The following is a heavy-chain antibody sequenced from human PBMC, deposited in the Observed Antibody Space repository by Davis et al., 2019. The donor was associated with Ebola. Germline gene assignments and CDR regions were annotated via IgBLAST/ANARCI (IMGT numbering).Heavy chain of an antibody. CDR2: IIPILGVA. Sequence: SVKVSCKASGGTFSSYAISWVRQAPGQGLEWMGRIIPILGVANYAQKFQGRVTITADKSTSTAYMELSSLRSEDTAVYYCARDSLGSSWYGPHDYWGQGTLVTVSS. D-gene: IGHD6-13*01. J-gene: IGHJ4*02. CDR1: GGTFSSYA. CDR3: ARDSLGSSWYGPHDY. V-gene: IGHV1-69*04.